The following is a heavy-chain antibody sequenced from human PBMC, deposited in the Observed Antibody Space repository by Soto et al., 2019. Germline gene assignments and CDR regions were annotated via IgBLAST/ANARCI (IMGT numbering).Heavy chain of an antibody. CDR1: GGSFSGYY. CDR3: ARDPYSSGWYSHYYGMDV. Sequence: TSETLSLTCAVYGGSFSGYYWSWIRQPPGKGLEWIGEINHSGSTNYNPSLKSRVTISVDTSKNQFSLKLSSVTAADTAVYYYARDPYSSGWYSHYYGMDVWGQGTTVTVSS. V-gene: IGHV4-34*01. D-gene: IGHD6-19*01. CDR2: INHSGST. J-gene: IGHJ6*02.